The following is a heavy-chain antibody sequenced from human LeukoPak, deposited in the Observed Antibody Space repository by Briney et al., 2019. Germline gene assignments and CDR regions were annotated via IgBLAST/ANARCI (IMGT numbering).Heavy chain of an antibody. D-gene: IGHD3-9*01. CDR2: INHSGST. CDR3: AREGYYDILTATNLFDY. J-gene: IGHJ4*02. V-gene: IGHV4-34*01. Sequence: ASETLSLTCAVYGGSFSGYYWSWIRQPPGKGLEWIGEINHSGSTNYNPSLKSRVTISVDTSKNQFSLKLSSVTAADTAVYYCAREGYYDILTATNLFDYWGQGTLVTVSS. CDR1: GGSFSGYY.